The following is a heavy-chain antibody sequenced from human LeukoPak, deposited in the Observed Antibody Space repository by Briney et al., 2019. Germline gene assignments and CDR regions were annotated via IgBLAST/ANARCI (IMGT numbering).Heavy chain of an antibody. CDR1: GYTFTNYY. V-gene: IGHV1-46*01. CDR2: INPSGGST. CDR3: ASGPGRYYYDSSGYRLDY. J-gene: IGHJ4*02. Sequence: ASVKVSCKASGYTFTNYYMHWVRQAPGQGLEWMGIINPSGGSTSYAQKFQGRVTMTRDTSTSTVYMELSSLRSEDTAVYYCASGPGRYYYDSSGYRLDYWGQGTLVTVSS. D-gene: IGHD3-22*01.